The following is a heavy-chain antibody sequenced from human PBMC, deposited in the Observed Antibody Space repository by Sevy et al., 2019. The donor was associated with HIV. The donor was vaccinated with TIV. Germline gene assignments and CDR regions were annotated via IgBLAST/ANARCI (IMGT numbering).Heavy chain of an antibody. V-gene: IGHV1-18*04. CDR1: GYTFTSYG. CDR3: ARVAWEHDYVWGSYRPPPYYYYYMDV. Sequence: ASVKVSCKASGYTFTSYGISWVRQAPGQGLEWMGWISAYNGNTNYAQKLQGRVTMTTDTSTSTAYMELRSLRSDDTAVYYCARVAWEHDYVWGSYRPPPYYYYYMDVWGKGTTVTVSS. CDR2: ISAYNGNT. J-gene: IGHJ6*03. D-gene: IGHD3-16*02.